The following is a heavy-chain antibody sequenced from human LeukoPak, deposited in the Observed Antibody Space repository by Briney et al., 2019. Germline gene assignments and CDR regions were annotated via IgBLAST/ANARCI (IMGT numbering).Heavy chain of an antibody. CDR2: INHSGST. J-gene: IGHJ6*03. D-gene: IGHD1-26*01. CDR3: ARIVAARPRSMDV. CDR1: GGSFSGYC. V-gene: IGHV4-34*01. Sequence: SETLSLTCAVYGGSFSGYCCSWVRHPPGKGLGWIREINHSGSTNSNPSLKSRVTISVDTSKNQLSLNLSSVTAADTAAYYCARIVAARPRSMDVWGKGTTVTVSS.